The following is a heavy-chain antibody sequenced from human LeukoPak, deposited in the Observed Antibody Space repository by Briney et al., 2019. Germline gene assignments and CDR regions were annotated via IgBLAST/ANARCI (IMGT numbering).Heavy chain of an antibody. J-gene: IGHJ4*02. CDR2: IKQDGSEK. D-gene: IGHD3-3*01. Sequence: GGSLRLSCAASGFTFSSYWMSWVRQAPGKGLEWVANIKQDGSEKYYVDSVKGRFTISRDNAKNSLYLQMNSLRAEDAAVYYCARDQLLNLRFLEWPPYDYWGQGTLVTVSS. V-gene: IGHV3-7*01. CDR3: ARDQLLNLRFLEWPPYDY. CDR1: GFTFSSYW.